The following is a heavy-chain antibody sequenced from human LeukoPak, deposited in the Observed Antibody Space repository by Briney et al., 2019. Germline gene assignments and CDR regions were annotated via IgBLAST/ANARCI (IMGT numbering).Heavy chain of an antibody. CDR2: IYHSGST. CDR1: GYSISSGYY. J-gene: IGHJ5*02. D-gene: IGHD1-1*01. V-gene: IGHV4-38-2*01. CDR3: ADLEIGWSTP. Sequence: PSETLSLTCAVSGYSISSGYYWGWIRQPPGKGLEWIGSIYHSGSTYYNPSLKSRVTISVDTSKNQFSLKLSSVTAADTAASYCADLEIGWSTPWGKETLVTASS.